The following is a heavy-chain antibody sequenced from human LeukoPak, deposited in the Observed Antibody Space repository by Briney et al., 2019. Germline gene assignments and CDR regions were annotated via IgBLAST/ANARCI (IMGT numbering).Heavy chain of an antibody. CDR1: GFTFSSFW. V-gene: IGHV3-7*01. CDR2: IKPDGSEE. D-gene: IGHD5-18*01. Sequence: PGGSLRLSCAASGFTFSSFWMSWVRQAPGKGLEWVANIKPDGSEEFYVDSVKGRFTISRDNAKNSLYLQMNSLRAEDTAVYYCAKDADTATIIYWYFDLWGRGTLVTVSS. CDR3: AKDADTATIIYWYFDL. J-gene: IGHJ2*01.